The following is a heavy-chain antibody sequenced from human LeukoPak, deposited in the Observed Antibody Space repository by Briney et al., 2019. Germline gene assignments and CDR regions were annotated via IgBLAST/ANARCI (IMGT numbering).Heavy chain of an antibody. CDR3: AKDYQRVVVIAFFDY. Sequence: GGSLTLSCAASGFTFSNCYMSWIRQAPGKGPEWVSFINSRSNVIHYADSVKGRFTISRDNAQNSLFLQMNNLRAEDTAVYYCAKDYQRVVVIAFFDYWGQGTLVTVSS. J-gene: IGHJ4*02. CDR2: INSRSNVI. CDR1: GFTFSNCY. D-gene: IGHD3-22*01. V-gene: IGHV3-11*01.